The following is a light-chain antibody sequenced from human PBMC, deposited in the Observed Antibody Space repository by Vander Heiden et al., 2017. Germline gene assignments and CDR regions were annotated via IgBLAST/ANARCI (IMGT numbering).Light chain of an antibody. J-gene: IGKJ2*01. CDR2: AAS. CDR3: QQYVKWPLYT. Sequence: EIAMTQSPAPLSVSPGERATLSCRASQSVSGSVAWYYQKPGQAPRLLIYAASIRATGVPARFSGSGSGTEFTLTVSILQSEDFAVYFCQQYVKWPLYTFGQGTKLEIK. CDR1: QSVSGS. V-gene: IGKV3D-15*03.